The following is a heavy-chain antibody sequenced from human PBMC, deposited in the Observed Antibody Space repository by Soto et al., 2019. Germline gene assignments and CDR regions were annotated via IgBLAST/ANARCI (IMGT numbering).Heavy chain of an antibody. V-gene: IGHV4-59*01. CDR1: GGSISSYY. D-gene: IGHD1-26*01. J-gene: IGHJ3*02. CDR3: SRVGATSRAPDAFDI. Sequence: SETLSLTCTVSGGSISSYYWSWIRQPPWKGLEWIGYIYYSGSTNYNPSLKSRVTISVDTSKNQFSLKLSSVTAADTAVYYCSRVGATSRAPDAFDIWGQGTMVTV. CDR2: IYYSGST.